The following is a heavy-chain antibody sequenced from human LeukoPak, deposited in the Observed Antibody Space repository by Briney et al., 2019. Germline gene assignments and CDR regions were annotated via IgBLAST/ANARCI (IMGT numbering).Heavy chain of an antibody. CDR2: ISGSSFPI. V-gene: IGHV3-21*01. CDR3: ARHKTCSSTSCYGDYYYGMDV. D-gene: IGHD2-2*01. CDR1: GFTFSTYS. J-gene: IGHJ6*02. Sequence: PGGSLRLSCAASGFTFSTYSMNWVRQAPGKGLEWVSSISGSSFPIYYADSVKGRFTISRDNTENSLYLQMNSLRAEDTAVYYCARHKTCSSTSCYGDYYYGMDVWGQGTTVTVSS.